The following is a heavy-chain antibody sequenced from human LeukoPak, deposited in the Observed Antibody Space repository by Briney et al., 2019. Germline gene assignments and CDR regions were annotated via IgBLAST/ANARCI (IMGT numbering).Heavy chain of an antibody. CDR3: ARSGMITMVRGVISR. V-gene: IGHV1-2*02. Sequence: ASVKVSCKASGYTFTGYYMHWVRQAPGQGLEWMGWINPNSGGTNYAQKFQGRVTMTRDTSISTAYMELSRLRSDDTAVYHCARSGMITMVRGVISRWGQGTLVTVSS. CDR1: GYTFTGYY. J-gene: IGHJ4*02. D-gene: IGHD3-10*01. CDR2: INPNSGGT.